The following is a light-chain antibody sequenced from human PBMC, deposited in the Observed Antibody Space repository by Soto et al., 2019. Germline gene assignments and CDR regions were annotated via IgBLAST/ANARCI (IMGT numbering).Light chain of an antibody. CDR1: QSISDW. Sequence: DIQMTQSPSTLSASVGDRVTITCRASQSISDWLAWFQQKPGKDPKLMIYDASSLESGVPSRFSGSGSGTEFNLTINSLQTEDFATYYCQQQNSSTWTFGQGTKVDIK. CDR3: QQQNSSTWT. J-gene: IGKJ1*01. CDR2: DAS. V-gene: IGKV1-5*01.